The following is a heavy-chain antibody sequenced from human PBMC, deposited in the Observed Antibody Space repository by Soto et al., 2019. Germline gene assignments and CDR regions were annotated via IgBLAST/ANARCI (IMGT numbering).Heavy chain of an antibody. CDR2: IWYDGSNK. Sequence: SGGSLRLSCAASGFTLSSYGMHWVRQAPGKGLEWVAVIWYDGSNKYYADSVKGRFTISRDNSKNTLYLQMNSLRAEDTAVYYCASDYGLWSPVYWGQGTLVTVSS. V-gene: IGHV3-33*01. J-gene: IGHJ4*02. CDR3: ASDYGLWSPVY. D-gene: IGHD5-18*01. CDR1: GFTLSSYG.